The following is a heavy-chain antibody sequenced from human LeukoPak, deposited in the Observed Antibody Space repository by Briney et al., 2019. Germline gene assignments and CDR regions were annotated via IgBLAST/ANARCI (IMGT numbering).Heavy chain of an antibody. Sequence: GGSLRLSCAASGFTFKICGMHWVRQAPGKGLEWVGVIWNDGSTTFYADSVRGRFTISRDNSKNTLYLQMNSLRAVDTAVYYCARDRTNFVDYWGQGTLVTVSS. CDR3: ARDRTNFVDY. V-gene: IGHV3-33*01. J-gene: IGHJ4*02. CDR1: GFTFKICG. D-gene: IGHD3-9*01. CDR2: IWNDGSTT.